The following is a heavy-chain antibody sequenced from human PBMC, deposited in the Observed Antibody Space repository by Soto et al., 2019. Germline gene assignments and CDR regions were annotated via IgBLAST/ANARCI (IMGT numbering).Heavy chain of an antibody. D-gene: IGHD5-18*01. CDR2: IIPRYGTA. V-gene: IGHV1-69*12. Sequence: QVQLVQSGAEVKKPESSVKVSCKAPGGTFSTYAISWVRQAPGQGLEWMGGIIPRYGTANYAQRFQDRVTITADESTNTVYMELSSLRSEDTGVYFCASGIQLWLRRINTGYSGWGQGTLVTVSS. CDR3: ASGIQLWLRRINTGYSG. CDR1: GGTFSTYA. J-gene: IGHJ4*02.